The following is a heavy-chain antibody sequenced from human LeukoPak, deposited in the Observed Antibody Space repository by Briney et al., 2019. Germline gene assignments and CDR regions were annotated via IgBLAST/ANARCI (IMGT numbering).Heavy chain of an antibody. D-gene: IGHD3-10*01. CDR3: ARGGYYYGSGTDYSRAAFDI. V-gene: IGHV4-30-2*01. Sequence: PSETLSLTCAVSGDSISSSGYSWSWIRQPPGKGLEWIGYIYHGGTTYSTPSLKSRVTISLDRSKNQFSLNLTSVTAADTAVYFCARGGYYYGSGTDYSRAAFDIWGRGTMVTVSA. CDR2: IYHGGTT. CDR1: GDSISSSGYS. J-gene: IGHJ3*02.